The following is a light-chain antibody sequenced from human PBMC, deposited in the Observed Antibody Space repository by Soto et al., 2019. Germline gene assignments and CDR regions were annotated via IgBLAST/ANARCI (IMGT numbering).Light chain of an antibody. CDR2: YGS. CDR1: QSISNW. V-gene: IGKV1-5*01. Sequence: DIQMTQSPSTLPASLGERVTITCRASQSISNWLSWYQQKPGTAPKVLIYYGSNLHSGVPSRFSGSGSGTEFTLTSSSLRPDAFAYYYCQRYNSYSFGQGTKVDI. J-gene: IGKJ1*01. CDR3: QRYNSYS.